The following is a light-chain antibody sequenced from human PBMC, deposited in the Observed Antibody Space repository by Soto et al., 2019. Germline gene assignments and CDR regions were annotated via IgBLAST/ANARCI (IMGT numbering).Light chain of an antibody. CDR1: QSLIHTNGHSY. V-gene: IGKV2-28*01. Sequence: VLTQSPVSLPVTPGEPASISCRSSQSLIHTNGHSYLDWYLQRPGQSPHLLISLASNRASGVPDRFSGSGSGTNFTLKISRVEPEDVGFYYCMQALQTPPYTFGQGTKVDIK. J-gene: IGKJ2*01. CDR2: LAS. CDR3: MQALQTPPYT.